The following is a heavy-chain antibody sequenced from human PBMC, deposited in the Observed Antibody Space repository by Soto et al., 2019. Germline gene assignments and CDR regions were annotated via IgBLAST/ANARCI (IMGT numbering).Heavy chain of an antibody. D-gene: IGHD3-10*01. CDR1: GGSISSYY. CDR3: ARDRDYYGSGSLYNWFDP. CDR2: IYYSGST. Sequence: KTSETLSLTCTVSGGSISSYYWSWIRQPPGKGLEWIGYIYYSGSTNYNPSLKSRVTISVDTSKNQFSLKLSSVTAADTAVYYCARDRDYYGSGSLYNWFDPWGQGTLVTVSS. J-gene: IGHJ5*02. V-gene: IGHV4-59*01.